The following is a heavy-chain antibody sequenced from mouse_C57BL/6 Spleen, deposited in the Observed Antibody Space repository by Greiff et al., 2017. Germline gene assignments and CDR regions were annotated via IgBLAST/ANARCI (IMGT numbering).Heavy chain of an antibody. CDR2: IDPENGDT. CDR1: GFNIKDDY. Sequence: EVQLQQSGAELVRPGASVKLSCTASGFNIKDDYMHWVKQRPEQGLEWIGWIDPENGDTEYASKFQGKATITADTSSNTAYLQLSSLTSEDTAVYYCTNYYYGSSYFFAYWGQGTLGTVSA. CDR3: TNYYYGSSYFFAY. D-gene: IGHD1-1*01. J-gene: IGHJ3*01. V-gene: IGHV14-4*01.